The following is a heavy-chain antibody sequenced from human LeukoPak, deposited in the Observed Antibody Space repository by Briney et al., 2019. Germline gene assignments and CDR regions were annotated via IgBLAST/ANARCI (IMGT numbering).Heavy chain of an antibody. CDR1: GFTFSSYG. J-gene: IGHJ4*02. V-gene: IGHV3-30*02. Sequence: PGGSLRLSCAASGFTFSSYGMHWVRQAPGKGLEWVAFIRYDGSNKYYADSVKGRFTISRDNSKNTLYLQMNSLRAEDTAVYYCANSMSSYYYDSSSFDYWGQGTLVTVSS. CDR3: ANSMSSYYYDSSSFDY. CDR2: IRYDGSNK. D-gene: IGHD3-22*01.